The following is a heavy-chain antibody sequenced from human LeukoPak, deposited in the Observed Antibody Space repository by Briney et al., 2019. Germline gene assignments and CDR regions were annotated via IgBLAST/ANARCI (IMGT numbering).Heavy chain of an antibody. Sequence: GRSLRLSCAASGFTFSSYAMHWVRQAPGKGLEWVAVISYDGSNKYYADSVKGRFTISRDNSKNTLYLQMNSLRAEDTAVCYCARDTAMVYYFDYWGQGTLVTVSS. J-gene: IGHJ4*02. V-gene: IGHV3-30-3*01. D-gene: IGHD5-18*01. CDR2: ISYDGSNK. CDR3: ARDTAMVYYFDY. CDR1: GFTFSSYA.